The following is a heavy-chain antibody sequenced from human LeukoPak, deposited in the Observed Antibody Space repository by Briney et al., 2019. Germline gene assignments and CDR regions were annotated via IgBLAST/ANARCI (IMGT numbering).Heavy chain of an antibody. D-gene: IGHD2-21*01. J-gene: IGHJ4*02. CDR2: ISYDGSNK. V-gene: IGHV3-30*18. CDR1: GFTFSDSG. Sequence: GGSLRLSCAASGFTFSDSGMHWVRQAPGKGLEWMAVISYDGSNKHYADSVKGRFTISRDNSKNTVYLQINSLTSEDTAVYYCAKSSNYVVGGPFDSWGQGALVIVSS. CDR3: AKSSNYVVGGPFDS.